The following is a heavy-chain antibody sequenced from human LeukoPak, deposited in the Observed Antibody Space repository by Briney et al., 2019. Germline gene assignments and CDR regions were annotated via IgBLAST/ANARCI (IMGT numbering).Heavy chain of an antibody. CDR2: ISSSSSYI. CDR3: ARDRGSSSWFYYYYMDV. D-gene: IGHD6-13*01. Sequence: GGSLRLSCAASGFTFSSYAMNWVRQAPGKGLEWVSSISSSSSYIYYADSVKGRFTISRDNAKNSLCLQMNSLRAEDTAVYYCARDRGSSSWFYYYYMDVWGKGTTVTVSS. CDR1: GFTFSSYA. V-gene: IGHV3-21*01. J-gene: IGHJ6*03.